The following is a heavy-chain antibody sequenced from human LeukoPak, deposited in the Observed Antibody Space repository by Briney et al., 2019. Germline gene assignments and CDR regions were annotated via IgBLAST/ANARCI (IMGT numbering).Heavy chain of an antibody. CDR2: IIPIFGTT. D-gene: IGHD2-2*01. J-gene: IGHJ6*04. CDR1: GGTFSSYA. CDR3: ARSDLGYCSSTSCYASEGYYYYGMDV. V-gene: IGHV1-69*13. Sequence: GASVKVSCKASGGTFSSYAISWVRQAPGQGFEWMGGIIPIFGTTNYAQKFQGRVTITADESTSTAYMELSSLRSEDTAVYYCARSDLGYCSSTSCYASEGYYYYGMDVWGKGTTVTVSS.